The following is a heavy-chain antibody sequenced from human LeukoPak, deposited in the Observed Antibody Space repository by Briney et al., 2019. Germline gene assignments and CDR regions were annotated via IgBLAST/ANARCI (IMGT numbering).Heavy chain of an antibody. D-gene: IGHD3-10*01. Sequence: SETLSLTCTVSGGSISSYHWSWIRQPPGKGLEWIGYIYSSGSTNLNPSLKSRVTMSIDTSKNQFSLKLNSVTAADTAIYYCVSGSGSFAVAYWGQGMLVTVS. CDR2: IYSSGST. V-gene: IGHV4-59*08. J-gene: IGHJ4*02. CDR1: GGSISSYH. CDR3: VSGSGSFAVAY.